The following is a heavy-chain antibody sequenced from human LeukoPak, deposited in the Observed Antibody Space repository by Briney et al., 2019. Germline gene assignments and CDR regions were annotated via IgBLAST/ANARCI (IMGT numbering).Heavy chain of an antibody. D-gene: IGHD3-10*01. J-gene: IGHJ6*03. V-gene: IGHV1-8*03. CDR3: ARGPFEVPYYYYMDV. CDR1: GYTFTSYD. CDR2: MNPNSGNT. Sequence: ASVKVSCKASGYTFTSYDINWVRQATGQGLEWMGWMNPNSGNTGYAQKFQGRVTITRNTSISTAYMELSSLRSEDMAVYYCARGPFEVPYYYYMDVWGKGTTVTVSS.